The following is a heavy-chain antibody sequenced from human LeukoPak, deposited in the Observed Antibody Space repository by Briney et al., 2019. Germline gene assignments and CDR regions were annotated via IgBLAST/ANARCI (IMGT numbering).Heavy chain of an antibody. CDR1: GGSINSGRYY. J-gene: IGHJ6*03. Sequence: SPSETLSLTCNVSGGSINSGRYYWSWIRQPAGRGLEWIGHISTSGRTSYSPSLKSRVTISVDTSKNQFSLKMSSVSAADTAVYYCARGLHGYTYGYVPWELYYYMDVWGKGTTVTISS. D-gene: IGHD5-18*01. V-gene: IGHV4-61*09. CDR3: ARGLHGYTYGYVPWELYYYMDV. CDR2: ISTSGRT.